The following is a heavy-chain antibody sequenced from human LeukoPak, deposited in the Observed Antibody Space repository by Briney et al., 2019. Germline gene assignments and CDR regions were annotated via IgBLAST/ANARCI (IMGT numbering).Heavy chain of an antibody. J-gene: IGHJ4*02. CDR1: GFTFSSYA. D-gene: IGHD2-2*01. CDR2: ISGSGGST. Sequence: PGGSLRLSCAASGFTFSSYAMSWVRQAPGKGLEWVSAISGSGGSTYYADSVKGRFTISRDNSKNTLYLQMNSLRAEDTAVYYCAKSTLEYQLLGTDYWGQGTLVTVSS. CDR3: AKSTLEYQLLGTDY. V-gene: IGHV3-23*01.